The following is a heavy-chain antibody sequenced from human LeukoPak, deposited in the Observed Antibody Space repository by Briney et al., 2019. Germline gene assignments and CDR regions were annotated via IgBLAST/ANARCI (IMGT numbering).Heavy chain of an antibody. D-gene: IGHD3-10*02. CDR1: GFNFDRYT. J-gene: IGHJ4*02. V-gene: IGHV3-43*01. CDR2: AGWAGGTT. Sequence: GGSLRLSCASSGFNFDRYTIHWVRQAPGKGLEWVSLAGWAGGTTFYSDSVRGRFTISRDSGRKSVYLQMNSLTTDDTAFYFCAKELDTMFFDYWGQGALVTVSS. CDR3: AKELDTMFFDY.